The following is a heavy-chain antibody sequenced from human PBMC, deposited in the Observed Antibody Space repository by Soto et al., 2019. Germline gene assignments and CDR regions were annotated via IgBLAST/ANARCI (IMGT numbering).Heavy chain of an antibody. V-gene: IGHV3-30*18. CDR2: ISYDGSKK. CDR1: GFTFSSYG. Sequence: QVQLVESGGGVVQPGSSLRLSCAASGFTFSSYGMHWVRQAPGKGLEWVAVISYDGSKKYYADSVKGRFTISRDNSKNTLYLQMNSLRAEDTAVYYCAKETYSGPLDYWGQGTLVTVSS. CDR3: AKETYSGPLDY. D-gene: IGHD2-15*01. J-gene: IGHJ4*02.